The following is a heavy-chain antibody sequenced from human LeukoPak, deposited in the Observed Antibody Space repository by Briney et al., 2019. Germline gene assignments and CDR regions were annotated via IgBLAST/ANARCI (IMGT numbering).Heavy chain of an antibody. CDR1: GGSFSGYY. V-gene: IGHV4-34*01. CDR2: INHSGST. CDR3: ARGVGPSILRYFIQGPRRGLNWFDP. J-gene: IGHJ5*02. Sequence: SEALSLTCAVHGGSFSGYYWSWIRQPPGKGLEWIGEINHSGSTNYNPSLKSRVTISVDTSKNQFSLKLSSVTAADTAVYYCARGVGPSILRYFIQGPRRGLNWFDPWGQGTLVTVSS. D-gene: IGHD3-9*01.